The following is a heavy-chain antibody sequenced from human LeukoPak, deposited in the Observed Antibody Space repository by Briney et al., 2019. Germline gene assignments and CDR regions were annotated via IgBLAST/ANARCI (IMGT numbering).Heavy chain of an antibody. J-gene: IGHJ4*02. CDR2: ISWNSGSI. Sequence: GGSLRLSCAASGFTFDDYAMHWVRQAPGKGLEWVSGISWNSGSIGYADSVKGRFTISRDNAKNSLYLQMNSLRAEDTALYYCAEGVVPAAMLEPYYFDYWGQGTLVTVSS. V-gene: IGHV3-9*01. D-gene: IGHD2-2*01. CDR1: GFTFDDYA. CDR3: AEGVVPAAMLEPYYFDY.